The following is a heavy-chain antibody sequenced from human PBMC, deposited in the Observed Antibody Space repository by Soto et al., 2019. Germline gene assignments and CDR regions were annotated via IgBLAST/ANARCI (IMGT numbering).Heavy chain of an antibody. CDR3: ATHPRRYDILTGYADY. CDR1: GGSISSSSYY. J-gene: IGHJ4*02. Sequence: PSETLSLTCTVSGGSISSSSYYWGWIRQPPGKGLEWIGSIYYSGSTYYNPSLKSRVTISVDTSKNQFSLKLSSVTAADTAVYYCATHPRRYDILTGYADYWGQGTLVTVSS. D-gene: IGHD3-9*01. V-gene: IGHV4-39*01. CDR2: IYYSGST.